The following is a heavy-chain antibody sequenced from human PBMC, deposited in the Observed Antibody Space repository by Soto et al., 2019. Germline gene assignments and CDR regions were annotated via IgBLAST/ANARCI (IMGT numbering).Heavy chain of an antibody. CDR2: LYWDADK. J-gene: IGHJ5*02. CDR1: GFSLSTSGAA. Sequence: QINLIESGPTLVKPTQTLTLTCTFSGFSLSTSGAAVGWVRQPQGRALEWLALLYWDADKRYNAPLGNRLTITKDTYMNQVVLTLTNVDPADTATYYCAHRATMTIFGLIIDNGIWFDPWGQGTRVIVSS. D-gene: IGHD3-3*01. V-gene: IGHV2-5*02. CDR3: AHRATMTIFGLIIDNGIWFDP.